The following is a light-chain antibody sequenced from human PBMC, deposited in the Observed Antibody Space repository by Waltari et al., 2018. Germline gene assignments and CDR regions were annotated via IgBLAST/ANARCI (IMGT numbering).Light chain of an antibody. J-gene: IGKJ3*01. Sequence: EIVMTQSRVSPYVXPGDPASISCRAGQSLLHRNGNNFWGWYLQKPGQSPQLLIYSGSNRASGVTDRFSGSGSGTEFTLKISRVEAEDVGVYYCMQGLQTPVTFGPGTKVDIK. CDR3: MQGLQTPVT. CDR2: SGS. CDR1: QSLLHRNGNNF. V-gene: IGKV2-28*01.